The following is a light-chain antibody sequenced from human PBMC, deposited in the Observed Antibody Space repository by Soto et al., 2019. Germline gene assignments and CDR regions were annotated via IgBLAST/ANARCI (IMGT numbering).Light chain of an antibody. Sequence: IPMIQSPSTLSASVGDTVTITCRASQGVRVYLAWYQHKPGKAPKVLIHRTSTLESGVPSRFSGSGSGTEFTLTISDLEPDDFATYYCQQYSGTFITFGGGTKV. CDR2: RTS. CDR1: QGVRVY. V-gene: IGKV1-5*03. CDR3: QQYSGTFIT. J-gene: IGKJ4*01.